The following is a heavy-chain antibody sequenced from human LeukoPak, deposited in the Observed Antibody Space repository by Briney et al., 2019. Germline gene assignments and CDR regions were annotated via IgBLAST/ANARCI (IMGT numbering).Heavy chain of an antibody. J-gene: IGHJ4*02. Sequence: SGGSLGLSCTASGFTFGDYAMTWVRQAPGKGLEWVGRIKSKTDGGTTDYAAPVKGRFTISRDDSKNTLYLQMNSLKTEDTAVYYCTTDYRFFATYFDYWGQGTLVTVSS. CDR1: GFTFGDYA. CDR2: IKSKTDGGTT. CDR3: TTDYRFFATYFDY. V-gene: IGHV3-15*01. D-gene: IGHD3-3*01.